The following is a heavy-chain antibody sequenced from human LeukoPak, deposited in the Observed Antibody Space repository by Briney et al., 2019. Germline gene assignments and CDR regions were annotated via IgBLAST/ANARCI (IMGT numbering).Heavy chain of an antibody. CDR1: GITFSSYG. D-gene: IGHD1-26*01. V-gene: IGHV3-30*18. CDR2: ISYDGSNK. J-gene: IGHJ4*02. Sequence: GRSLRLSCAASGITFSSYGMHWVRQAPGKGLEWVAVISYDGSNKYYADSVKGRFTISRDNSKNTLYLQMNSLRAEDTAVYYCAKSVGASLDYWGQGTLVTVSS. CDR3: AKSVGASLDY.